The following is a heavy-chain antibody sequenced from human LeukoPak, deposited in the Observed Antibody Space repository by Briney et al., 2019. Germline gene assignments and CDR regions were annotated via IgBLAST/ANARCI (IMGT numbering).Heavy chain of an antibody. Sequence: SETLSLTCAAYGGSFSGYYWSWIRQPPGKGLEWIGEINHSGSTNYNPSLKSRVTISVDTSKNQFSLKLSSVTAADTAVYYCARTQYRPFDYWGQGTLVTVSS. CDR1: GGSFSGYY. J-gene: IGHJ4*02. V-gene: IGHV4-34*01. CDR2: INHSGST. CDR3: ARTQYRPFDY. D-gene: IGHD5-18*01.